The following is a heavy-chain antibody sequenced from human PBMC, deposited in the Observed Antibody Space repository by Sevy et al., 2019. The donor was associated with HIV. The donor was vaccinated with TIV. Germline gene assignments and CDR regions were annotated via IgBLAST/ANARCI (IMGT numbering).Heavy chain of an antibody. CDR3: VREEAPYRNIRYCSGNNGFYNWFDP. CDR1: GFTFNDYA. Sequence: GGSLRLSCAASGFTFNDYALHWVRQAPGKGLEWVAIISSDGDNTYYADTVKGRFTISRDNSKNTVYLQMNRLRAEDSALYYCVREEAPYRNIRYCSGNNGFYNWFDPWGQGTLVTVSS. CDR2: ISSDGDNT. D-gene: IGHD2-15*01. J-gene: IGHJ5*02. V-gene: IGHV3-30-3*01.